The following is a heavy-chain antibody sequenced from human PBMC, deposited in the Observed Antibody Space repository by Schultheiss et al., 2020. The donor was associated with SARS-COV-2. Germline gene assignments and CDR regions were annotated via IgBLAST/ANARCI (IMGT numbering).Heavy chain of an antibody. J-gene: IGHJ1*01. V-gene: IGHV3-33*08. Sequence: GESLKISCAASGFTFSSYAMHWVRQAPGKGLEWVAVIWYDGSNKYYADSVKGRFTISRDNSKNTLYLQMNSLRAEDTAVYYCAREISSGWHGGYFQHWGQGTLVTVSS. D-gene: IGHD6-19*01. CDR1: GFTFSSYA. CDR2: IWYDGSNK. CDR3: AREISSGWHGGYFQH.